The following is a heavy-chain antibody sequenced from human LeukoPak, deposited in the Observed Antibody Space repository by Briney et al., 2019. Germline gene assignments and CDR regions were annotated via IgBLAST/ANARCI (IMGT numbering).Heavy chain of an antibody. J-gene: IGHJ4*02. CDR3: ARGLFSTRRESDY. CDR1: GDSISNFY. V-gene: IGHV4-59*01. CDR2: IDSSGST. D-gene: IGHD2-2*01. Sequence: SETLSLTCSVSGDSISNFYWSWIRQPPGKGLEWIGYIDSSGSTSYNPSLKSRVTISIDMSKNQFSLKLRSVAAADTAVYFCARGLFSTRRESDYWGQGTLVTVSS.